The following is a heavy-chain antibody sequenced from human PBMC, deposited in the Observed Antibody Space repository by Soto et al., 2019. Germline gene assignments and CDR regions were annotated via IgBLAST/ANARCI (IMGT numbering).Heavy chain of an antibody. D-gene: IGHD2-2*01. Sequence: QVQLVQSGAEVKKPGSSVKVSCKASGGTFSSYAISWVRQAPGQGLEWMGGIIPISGTANYAQKLQGRVTITADESTSAAYMAPSSLRYEDTAVYSCARSQGSSTSLAVYYYYYYGMDVWGLGPTVTVSS. V-gene: IGHV1-69*01. CDR3: ARSQGSSTSLAVYYYYYYGMDV. J-gene: IGHJ6*01. CDR1: GGTFSSYA. CDR2: IIPISGTA.